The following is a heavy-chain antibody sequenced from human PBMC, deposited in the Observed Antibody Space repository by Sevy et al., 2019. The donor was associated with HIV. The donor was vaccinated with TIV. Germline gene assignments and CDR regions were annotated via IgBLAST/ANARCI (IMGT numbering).Heavy chain of an antibody. CDR1: GFTFSDYY. D-gene: IGHD3-10*01. Sequence: GGSLRLSCAASGFTFSDYYMNWIRQAPGKGLEWVSYISSSSSYTNYADSVKGRFTISRDNANNSLYLQMNSLTAEAAAVYYCARGGTGTPVDYFELWGRGTLVTVSS. CDR2: ISSSSSYT. V-gene: IGHV3-11*06. CDR3: ARGGTGTPVDYFEL. J-gene: IGHJ1*01.